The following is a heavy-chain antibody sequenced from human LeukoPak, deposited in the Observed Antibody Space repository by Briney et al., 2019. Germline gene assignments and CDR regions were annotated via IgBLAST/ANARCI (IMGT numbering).Heavy chain of an antibody. CDR2: IIPIFGIA. Sequence: ASVKVSCKASGGTFSSYALSWVRQAPGQGLEWMGRIIPIFGIANYAQKFQGRVTITADKSTSTAYMELSSLRSEDTAVYYCAREYDSSGYPQRLDYWGQATLVTVSS. D-gene: IGHD3-22*01. V-gene: IGHV1-69*04. J-gene: IGHJ4*02. CDR1: GGTFSSYA. CDR3: AREYDSSGYPQRLDY.